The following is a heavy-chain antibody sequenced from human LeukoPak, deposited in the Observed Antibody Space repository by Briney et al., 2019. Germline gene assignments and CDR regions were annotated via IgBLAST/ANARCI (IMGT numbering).Heavy chain of an antibody. D-gene: IGHD1-1*01. CDR3: AKGTGTTYLDY. J-gene: IGHJ4*02. CDR1: GFTFSSYG. V-gene: IGHV3-30*02. Sequence: GGSLRLSCAGTGFTFSSYGIHWVRQAPGKGLEWVTFIRYDGSKQYYADSVKGRFSISRDNSKNTLYLQMNSLRAEDTAVYYCAKGTGTTYLDYWGQGTLVTVSS. CDR2: IRYDGSKQ.